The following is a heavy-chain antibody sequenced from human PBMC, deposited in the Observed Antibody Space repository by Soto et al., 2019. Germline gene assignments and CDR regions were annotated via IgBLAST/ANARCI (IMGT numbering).Heavy chain of an antibody. CDR2: IWYDGSDK. CDR1: GFTFTGYA. D-gene: IGHD3-22*01. J-gene: IGHJ4*02. CDR3: ARDMYYYDSSGYSDY. V-gene: IGHV3-33*01. Sequence: GGSLRLSCAASGFTFTGYAMHWVRQAPGKGLEWVAVIWYDGSDKYYADSVKGRFTISRDNFKNTLYLQMNSLRAEDTAVYYCARDMYYYDSSGYSDYWGQGTLVTVSS.